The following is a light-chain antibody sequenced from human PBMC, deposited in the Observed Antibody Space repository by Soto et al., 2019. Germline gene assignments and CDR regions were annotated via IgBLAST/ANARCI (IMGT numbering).Light chain of an antibody. J-gene: IGLJ2*01. CDR3: SSYTSNSTIVV. CDR2: DVS. CDR1: SSDVGGYNY. V-gene: IGLV2-14*01. Sequence: QSALTQPASVSGSPGQSITISCTGTSSDVGGYNYVSWYQQHPGKAPKLMIYDVSNRPSGVSNRFSGSKSGNTASLTISGLQAEDDADYYCSSYTSNSTIVVFGGGTKLTVL.